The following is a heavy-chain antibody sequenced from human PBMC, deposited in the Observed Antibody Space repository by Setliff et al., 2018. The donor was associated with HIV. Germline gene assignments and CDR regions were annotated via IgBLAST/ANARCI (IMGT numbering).Heavy chain of an antibody. CDR2: INAGNGDT. V-gene: IGHV1-3*01. J-gene: IGHJ6*02. D-gene: IGHD4-4*01. CDR3: ARDSGDDYSAYYYDGMDV. CDR1: GYTFTNYA. Sequence: ASVKVSCKASGYTFTNYAMHWVRQAPGQRLEWMGWINAGNGDTKYSQKFQGRVTFTWDTSASTAYMELSSLRSEDTALYYCARDSGDDYSAYYYDGMDVWGQGTTVTVSS.